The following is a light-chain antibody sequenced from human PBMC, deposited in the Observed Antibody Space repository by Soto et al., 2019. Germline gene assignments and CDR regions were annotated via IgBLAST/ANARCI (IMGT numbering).Light chain of an antibody. CDR3: QQANSFPWT. CDR1: RDISNS. Sequence: DIQMTQSPSSVSASVGDRLTITCRASRDISNSLAWYQQTPGKAPKLLLRGASSLHRGVPSRFSGGGAGTEFTLTISSLQPEDFATYYCQQANSFPWTFGQGTKVEL. J-gene: IGKJ1*01. CDR2: GAS. V-gene: IGKV1-12*01.